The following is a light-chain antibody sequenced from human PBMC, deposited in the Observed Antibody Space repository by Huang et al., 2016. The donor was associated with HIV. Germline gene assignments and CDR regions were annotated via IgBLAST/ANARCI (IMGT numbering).Light chain of an antibody. V-gene: IGKV3-15*01. CDR1: QSVSSN. Sequence: EIVMTQSPVTLSVSPGERATFSCRASQSVSSNLAWYQQKPGQAPRLLIYGASTRATGIPARFSGSGSGTEFTLTISSLQSEEFAVYYCQQYNNWPLYTFGQGTKLEIK. CDR2: GAS. CDR3: QQYNNWPLYT. J-gene: IGKJ2*01.